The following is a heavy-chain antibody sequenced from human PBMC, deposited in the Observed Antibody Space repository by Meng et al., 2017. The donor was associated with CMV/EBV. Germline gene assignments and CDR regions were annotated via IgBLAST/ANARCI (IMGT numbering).Heavy chain of an antibody. CDR1: GGSFSGYY. V-gene: IGHV4-34*01. J-gene: IGHJ4*02. CDR2: INHSGST. Sequence: QVQLQQWGAGLLKPAETLSLTCPVYGGSFSGYYWSWIRQPPGKGLEWIGEINHSGSTNYNPSLKSRVTISVDTSKNQFSLKLSSVTAADTAVYYCARVWDSGWDYWGQGTLVTVSS. D-gene: IGHD3-22*01. CDR3: ARVWDSGWDY.